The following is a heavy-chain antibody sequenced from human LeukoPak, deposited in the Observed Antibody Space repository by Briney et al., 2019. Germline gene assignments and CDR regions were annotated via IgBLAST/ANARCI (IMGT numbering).Heavy chain of an antibody. CDR3: AKGGYSYDSSGHNYFDY. V-gene: IGHV3-53*01. CDR1: GFTVSSNS. D-gene: IGHD3-22*01. Sequence: PGGSLRLSCTVSGFTVSSNSMSWVRQAPGKGLEWVSFIYSDNTHYSDSVKGRFTISRDNSKNTLYLQMNSLRAEDTAVYYCAKGGYSYDSSGHNYFDYWGQGTLVTVSS. CDR2: IYSDNT. J-gene: IGHJ4*02.